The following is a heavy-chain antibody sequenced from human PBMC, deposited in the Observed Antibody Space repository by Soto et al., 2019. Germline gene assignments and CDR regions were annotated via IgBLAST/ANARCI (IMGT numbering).Heavy chain of an antibody. D-gene: IGHD3-9*01. CDR3: ARDWLRRDDILTPSWNFNL. Sequence: EVQLLESGGDLVHPGGTLILSCVGSGYPFGDYAMRWVRQAPGKGLEWVSAIGPFEAHAPAYAASVKGRFTISRDNSKNTLYLQINNLRPGDTAVYYCARDWLRRDDILTPSWNFNLWGQGTLVTAS. J-gene: IGHJ2*01. CDR1: GYPFGDYA. CDR2: IGPFEAHAP. V-gene: IGHV3-23*01.